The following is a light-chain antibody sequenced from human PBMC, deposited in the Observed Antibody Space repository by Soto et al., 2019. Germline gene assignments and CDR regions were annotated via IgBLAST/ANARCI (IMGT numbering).Light chain of an antibody. CDR3: QQRNIWPPVT. Sequence: EIVLTQSPGTLSLSLGERATLSCRASQSVSSSYLAWYQQKPGQPPRLLIYGAFNRAAGIPARFSGSGSGTDFTLTISSLEPEDSAVYYCQQRNIWPPVTFGQGTRLEIK. CDR2: GAF. CDR1: QSVSSSY. J-gene: IGKJ5*01. V-gene: IGKV3D-20*02.